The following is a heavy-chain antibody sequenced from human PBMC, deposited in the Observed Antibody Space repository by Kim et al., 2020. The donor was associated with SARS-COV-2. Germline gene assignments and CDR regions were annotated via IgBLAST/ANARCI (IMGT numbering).Heavy chain of an antibody. Sequence: TYAQELTGRFVFSLETSVSTEYLQISSLKAEDTAVYYCARRVRGLIGYFDYWGQGTLVTVSS. D-gene: IGHD3-10*01. J-gene: IGHJ4*02. V-gene: IGHV7-4-1*02. CDR3: ARRVRGLIGYFDY.